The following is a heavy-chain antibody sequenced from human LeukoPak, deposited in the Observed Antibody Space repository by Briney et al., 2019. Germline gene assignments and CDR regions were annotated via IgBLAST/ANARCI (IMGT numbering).Heavy chain of an antibody. CDR3: ARGSTKDNYYYYKDV. CDR2: IYHSGST. V-gene: IGHV4-4*02. Sequence: SGTLSLTCAVSGGSISSSNWWSWVRPPPGKGLEWIGEIYHSGSTNYNPSLKSRVTISVDKSKNQFSLKLSSVTAADTAVYYCARGSTKDNYYYYKDVWGKGTTVTVSS. D-gene: IGHD2-15*01. J-gene: IGHJ6*03. CDR1: GGSISSSNW.